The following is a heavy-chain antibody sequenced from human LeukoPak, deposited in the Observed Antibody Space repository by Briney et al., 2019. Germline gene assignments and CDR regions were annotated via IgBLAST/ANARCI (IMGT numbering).Heavy chain of an antibody. J-gene: IGHJ4*02. CDR3: ATPLGGWEAPY. V-gene: IGHV3-7*01. D-gene: IGHD6-19*01. CDR1: GFTFSSYW. Sequence: GGSLRLSCAASGFTFSSYWMSWVRQAPGKGLEWVANIKQDGSEKYYVDSVKGRFTISRDNAKNSLYLQMNSLRAEDTAVYYCATPLGGWEAPYWGQGTLATVSS. CDR2: IKQDGSEK.